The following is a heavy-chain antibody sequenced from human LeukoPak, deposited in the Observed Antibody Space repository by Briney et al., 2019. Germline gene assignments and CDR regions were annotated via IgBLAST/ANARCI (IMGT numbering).Heavy chain of an antibody. CDR3: ARARITMVRGVNWFDP. J-gene: IGHJ5*02. CDR1: GYTFTSYY. Sequence: ASVKVSCKASGYTFTSYYMHWVRQAPGQGLEWMGIINPSGGSTSYAQKFQGRVTMTRDTSTSTVYMELSSLRSEDTAVYYCARARITMVRGVNWFDPWGQGTLVTVSS. D-gene: IGHD3-10*01. V-gene: IGHV1-46*01. CDR2: INPSGGST.